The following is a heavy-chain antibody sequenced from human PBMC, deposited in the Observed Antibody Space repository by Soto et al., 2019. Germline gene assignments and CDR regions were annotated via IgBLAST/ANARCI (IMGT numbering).Heavy chain of an antibody. CDR2: ISSSGSTI. CDR3: ATFDYDFWSGYYKSGTFDY. V-gene: IGHV3-48*03. CDR1: GFTFSSYE. D-gene: IGHD3-3*01. J-gene: IGHJ4*02. Sequence: PGGSLRLSCAASGFTFSSYEMNWVRQAPGKGLEWVSYISSSGSTIYYVDSVKGRFTISRDNAKNSLYLQMNSLRVEDTAVYYCATFDYDFWSGYYKSGTFDYWGQGTLVTVSS.